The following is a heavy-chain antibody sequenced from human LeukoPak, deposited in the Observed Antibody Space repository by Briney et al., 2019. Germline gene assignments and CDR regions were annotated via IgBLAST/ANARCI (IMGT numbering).Heavy chain of an antibody. J-gene: IGHJ3*02. CDR3: ARASIPIYAFDI. D-gene: IGHD2-21*01. CDR1: GGSISSSSYY. CDR2: IYYSGST. V-gene: IGHV4-39*07. Sequence: SETLSLTCTVSGGSISSSSYYWGWIRQPPGKGLEWIGSIYYSGSTYYNPSLKSRVTISVDTSKNQFSLKLSSVTAADTAVYYCARASIPIYAFDIWGQGTMVTVSS.